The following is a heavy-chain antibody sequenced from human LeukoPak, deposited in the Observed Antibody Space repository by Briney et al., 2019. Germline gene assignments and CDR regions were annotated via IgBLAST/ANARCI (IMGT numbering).Heavy chain of an antibody. CDR3: ARDHEEGNYGMDV. CDR1: GFTFSTYS. V-gene: IGHV3-21*01. CDR2: ISLSSTYI. J-gene: IGHJ6*02. Sequence: GGSLRLSCAASGFTFSTYSMNWVRQAPGKGLEWVSSISLSSTYIFYADSVMGRFTVSRDNAKNSLYLQMNSLRAEDMAVYYCARDHEEGNYGMDVWGQGTTVTVSS.